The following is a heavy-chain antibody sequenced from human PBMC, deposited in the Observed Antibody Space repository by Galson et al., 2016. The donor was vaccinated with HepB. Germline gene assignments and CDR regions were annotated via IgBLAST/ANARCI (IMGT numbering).Heavy chain of an antibody. D-gene: IGHD6-19*01. J-gene: IGHJ4*02. Sequence: SLRLSCAASGFIFSSYWMTWVRQAPGKGLEWVANVKSDETERYYVDSVKGRFTISRDNAESSLYLQMNTLRAEDTAVYYCARFDGNGWYSYWGQGALVTVSS. CDR1: GFIFSSYW. CDR2: VKSDETER. CDR3: ARFDGNGWYSY. V-gene: IGHV3-7*03.